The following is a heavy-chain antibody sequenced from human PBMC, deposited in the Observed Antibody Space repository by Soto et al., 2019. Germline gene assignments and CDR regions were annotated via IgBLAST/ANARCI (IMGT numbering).Heavy chain of an antibody. CDR3: ARSSGELLRKNAFDI. V-gene: IGHV3-64*01. Sequence: GGSLRLSCAASGFTFSSYAMHWVRQAPGKGLEYVSAISSNGGSTYYANSVKGRFTISRDNSKNTLYLQMGSLRAEDMAVYYCARSSGELLRKNAFDIWGQGTMVTVSS. CDR1: GFTFSSYA. J-gene: IGHJ3*02. D-gene: IGHD1-26*01. CDR2: ISSNGGST.